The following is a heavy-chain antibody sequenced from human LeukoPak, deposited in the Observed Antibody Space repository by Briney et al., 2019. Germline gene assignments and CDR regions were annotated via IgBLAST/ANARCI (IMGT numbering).Heavy chain of an antibody. J-gene: IGHJ4*02. CDR2: IYYSGST. CDR1: GGSISSYY. D-gene: IGHD3-22*01. Sequence: SETLSLTCTVSGGSISSYYWSWLRQPPGKGLEWIGSIYYSGSTYYNPSLKSRVTISVDTSKNQFSLKLSSVTAADTAVYYCARASDDSSGYYYLPTDYWGQGTLVTVSS. CDR3: ARASDDSSGYYYLPTDY. V-gene: IGHV4-59*12.